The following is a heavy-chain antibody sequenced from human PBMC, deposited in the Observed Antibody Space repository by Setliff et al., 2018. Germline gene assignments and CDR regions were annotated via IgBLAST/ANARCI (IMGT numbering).Heavy chain of an antibody. CDR3: ARSNYDILTRNWFDP. D-gene: IGHD3-9*01. CDR2: INPNSGGT. CDR1: GYTFTGYY. Sequence: ASVKVSCKASGYTFTGYYMHWVRQAPGQGLEWMGWINPNSGGTNYAQKFQGWVTMTRDTPISTAYMELSRLRSDDTAVYYCARSNYDILTRNWFDPWGQGTLVTVSS. J-gene: IGHJ5*02. V-gene: IGHV1-2*04.